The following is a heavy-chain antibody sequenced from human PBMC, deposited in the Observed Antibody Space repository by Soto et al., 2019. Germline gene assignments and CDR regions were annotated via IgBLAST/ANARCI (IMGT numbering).Heavy chain of an antibody. V-gene: IGHV1-58*01. CDR1: GFTFTSSS. J-gene: IGHJ5*02. CDR2: IVVGTGDT. D-gene: IGHD3-10*01. Sequence: QMQLVQSGPDVKKPGTSVKVSCKASGFTFTSSSVQWVRQARGQGLEWIGWIVVGTGDTKYAQKFQERVTFDRDISTTTAYMEVSSLTSDDTAVYYCAADRGYLWGQGTLVTVSS. CDR3: AADRGYL.